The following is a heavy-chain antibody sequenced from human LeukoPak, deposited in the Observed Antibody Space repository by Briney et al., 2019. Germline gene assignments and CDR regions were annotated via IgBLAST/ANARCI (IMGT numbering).Heavy chain of an antibody. J-gene: IGHJ4*02. CDR3: ARVPTYYYDSSGYF. D-gene: IGHD3-22*01. CDR2: IYTSGST. CDR1: GGSISSYY. V-gene: IGHV4-4*07. Sequence: PSETLSLTCTVSGGSISSYYWSWIRQPAGKGLEWIGRIYTSGSTNYNPSLKSRVTISVDTSKNQFSLKLSSVTAADTAVYYCARVPTYYYDSSGYFWGQGTLVTVSS.